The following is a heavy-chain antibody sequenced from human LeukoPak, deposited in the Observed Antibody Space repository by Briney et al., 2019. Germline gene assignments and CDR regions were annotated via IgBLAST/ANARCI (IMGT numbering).Heavy chain of an antibody. CDR3: ARDRRDILTGYTNFDY. CDR2: IYYSGST. Sequence: PSETLSLTCTVSGGSISSSSYYWGWIRQPPGKGLEWIGSIYYSGSTYYNPSLKSRVTISVDTSKNQFSLKLSSVTAADTAVYYCARDRRDILTGYTNFDYWGQGTLVTVSS. CDR1: GGSISSSSYY. J-gene: IGHJ4*02. D-gene: IGHD3-9*01. V-gene: IGHV4-39*07.